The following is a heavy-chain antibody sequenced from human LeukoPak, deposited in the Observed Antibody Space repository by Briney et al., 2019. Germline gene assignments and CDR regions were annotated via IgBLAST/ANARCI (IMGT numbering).Heavy chain of an antibody. CDR2: IYYRGST. D-gene: IGHD1-14*01. Sequence: SETLSLTCTVSGGSISSNYWSWIRQSPGQGLEWIGYIYYRGSTDYNPSLKSRVTISVDTSKNQFALKLSSVTAADTAVYYCARYKEHFGADFWGQGTLVTVSS. J-gene: IGHJ4*02. CDR3: ARYKEHFGADF. CDR1: GGSISSNY. V-gene: IGHV4-59*08.